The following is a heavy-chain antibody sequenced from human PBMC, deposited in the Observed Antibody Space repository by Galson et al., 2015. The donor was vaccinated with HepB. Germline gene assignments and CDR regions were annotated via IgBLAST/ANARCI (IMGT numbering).Heavy chain of an antibody. CDR1: GFTFGSYA. V-gene: IGHV3-30*04. CDR2: ISYDGSNK. D-gene: IGHD2-2*02. CDR3: ASTRAAILRYFQH. Sequence: SLRLSCAASGFTFGSYAMHWVRQAPGKGLEWVAVISYDGSNKYYADSVKGRFTISRDNSKNTLYLQMNSLRAEDTAVYYCASTRAAILRYFQHWGQGTLVTVSS. J-gene: IGHJ1*01.